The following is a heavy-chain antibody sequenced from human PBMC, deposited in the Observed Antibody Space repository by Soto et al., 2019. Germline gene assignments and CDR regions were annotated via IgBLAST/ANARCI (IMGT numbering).Heavy chain of an antibody. CDR3: ARGADYSSSAY. D-gene: IGHD6-6*01. CDR2: IMPMLGTA. Sequence: QVQLVQSGAEVKKPGSSVKVSCKASGGTFSRYAISWVRQAPGQGLEWMGGIMPMLGTANYAQKFQGRITITADESASTAYMDLSSLRSEDTAVYYCARGADYSSSAYWGQGTLVTVSS. J-gene: IGHJ4*02. CDR1: GGTFSRYA. V-gene: IGHV1-69*01.